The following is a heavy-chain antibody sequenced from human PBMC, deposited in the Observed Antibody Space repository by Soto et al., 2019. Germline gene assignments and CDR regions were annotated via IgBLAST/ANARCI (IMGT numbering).Heavy chain of an antibody. CDR1: GFTFSSYG. CDR2: ISYDGSNK. J-gene: IGHJ4*02. D-gene: IGHD3-22*01. V-gene: IGHV3-30*18. Sequence: GGSLRLSCAASGFTFSSYGMHRVRQAPGKGLEWVAVISYDGSNKYYADSVKGRFTISRDNSKNTLYLQMNSLRAEDTAVYYCAKDRYDSSGYHDYWGQGTLVTVSS. CDR3: AKDRYDSSGYHDY.